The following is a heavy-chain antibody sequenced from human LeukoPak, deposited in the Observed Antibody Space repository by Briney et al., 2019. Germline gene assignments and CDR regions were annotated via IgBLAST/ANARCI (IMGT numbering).Heavy chain of an antibody. CDR1: GGSISSSSYY. Sequence: SETLSLTCTVSGGSISSSSYYWGWIRQPPGKGLEWIGSIYYSGSTYYNPSLKSRVTISVDTSKNQFSLKLSSVTAADTAVYYCARSHYALWSYIGWFDPWGQGTLVTVSS. CDR3: ARSHYALWSYIGWFDP. V-gene: IGHV4-39*07. CDR2: IYYSGST. J-gene: IGHJ5*02. D-gene: IGHD3-3*01.